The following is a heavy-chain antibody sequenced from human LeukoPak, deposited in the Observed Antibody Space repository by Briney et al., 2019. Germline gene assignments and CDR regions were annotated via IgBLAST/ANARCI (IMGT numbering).Heavy chain of an antibody. CDR2: IYYSGST. CDR3: ARNIRYYYYMDV. Sequence: SQTLSLTCTVSGGSISSGDYYWSWIRQPPGKGLEWIGCIYYSGSTYYNPSLKSRVTISVDTSKNQFSLKLSSVTAADTAVYYCARNIRYYYYMDVWGKGTTVTVSS. V-gene: IGHV4-30-4*08. CDR1: GGSISSGDYY. J-gene: IGHJ6*03.